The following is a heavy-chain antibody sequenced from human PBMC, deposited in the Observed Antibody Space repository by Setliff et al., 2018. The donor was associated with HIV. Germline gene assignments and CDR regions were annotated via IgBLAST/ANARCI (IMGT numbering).Heavy chain of an antibody. D-gene: IGHD1-7*01. CDR3: ARTPEELRYFDY. CDR2: IYYSGST. Sequence: SETLSLTCTVSGGSISSSSYYWGWIRQPPGKGLEWIGSIYYSGSTYYNPSLKSRVTISVDTSKNHFALKLSSVTAADTAVYYCARTPEELRYFDYWGQGTLVTVSS. V-gene: IGHV4-39*01. J-gene: IGHJ4*02. CDR1: GGSISSSSYY.